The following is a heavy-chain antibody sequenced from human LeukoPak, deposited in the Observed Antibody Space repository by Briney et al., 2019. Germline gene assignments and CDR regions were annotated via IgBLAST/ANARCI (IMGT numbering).Heavy chain of an antibody. Sequence: GGSLRLSCAASGFTFSNYFMHWVRQAPGKGLEWVSSITSSGSYIYYADSVKGRFTISRDNAKNSLYLQMNSLRAEDTALYYCAKDTRRVVPAAISWFDPWGQGTLVTLSS. CDR1: GFTFSNYF. J-gene: IGHJ5*02. V-gene: IGHV3-21*04. D-gene: IGHD2-2*01. CDR3: AKDTRRVVPAAISWFDP. CDR2: ITSSGSYI.